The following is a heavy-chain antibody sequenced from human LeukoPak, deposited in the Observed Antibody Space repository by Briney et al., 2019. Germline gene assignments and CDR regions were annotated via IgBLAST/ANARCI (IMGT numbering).Heavy chain of an antibody. D-gene: IGHD3-10*01. J-gene: IGHJ4*02. V-gene: IGHV1-3*01. CDR1: EYTFPSYA. CDR3: ARAEGLWFGELFDY. Sequence: ASVKVSCKASEYTFPSYAMHWVRQAPGQRLEWMGWINAGNGNTKYSQKFQGRVTITRDTSASTTYMELSSLRSEGTAVYYCARAEGLWFGELFDYWGQGTLVTVSS. CDR2: INAGNGNT.